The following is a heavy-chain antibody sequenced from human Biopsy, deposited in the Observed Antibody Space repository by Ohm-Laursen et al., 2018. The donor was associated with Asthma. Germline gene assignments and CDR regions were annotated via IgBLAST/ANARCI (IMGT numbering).Heavy chain of an antibody. CDR3: ARDMGAGPNQPPSGSGSSHLYGMDV. Sequence: SLRLSCAASGFSFDDYAMFWVRQAPGKGLEWVSGISWNSGTIGYADSVKGRFTISRDNAMNSLYLQMNSLGPEDTAVYYCARDMGAGPNQPPSGSGSSHLYGMDVWGQGTTVTVSS. CDR2: ISWNSGTI. CDR1: GFSFDDYA. D-gene: IGHD3-10*01. V-gene: IGHV3-9*01. J-gene: IGHJ6*02.